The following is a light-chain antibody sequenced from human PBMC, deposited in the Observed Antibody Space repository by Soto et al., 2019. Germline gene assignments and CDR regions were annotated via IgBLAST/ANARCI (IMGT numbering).Light chain of an antibody. J-gene: IGKJ2*01. V-gene: IGKV3-15*01. CDR3: QQYNNWHT. CDR2: GAS. Sequence: EIVMTQSPATLSVSPGERATLSCRASQSVSSNLAWYQQKPGQAPRLLIYGASTRATGIPARFSGSGSGTEFTLTISSLQSEDFAVYYCQQYNNWHTFGQGNKLEIK. CDR1: QSVSSN.